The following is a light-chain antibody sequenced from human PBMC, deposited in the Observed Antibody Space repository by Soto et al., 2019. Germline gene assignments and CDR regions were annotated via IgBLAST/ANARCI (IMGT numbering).Light chain of an antibody. CDR1: QVINSW. CDR3: QQANSFPLT. V-gene: IGKV1-12*01. J-gene: IGKJ4*01. Sequence: DIQMTQSPSSVSASVGDRVTITCRASQVINSWLAWYQQKPGKAPNLLIYPASSLQSGVPSRFSGSGSGTDFTLTISSLQPEDFATYYCQQANSFPLTFGGGTKVEIK. CDR2: PAS.